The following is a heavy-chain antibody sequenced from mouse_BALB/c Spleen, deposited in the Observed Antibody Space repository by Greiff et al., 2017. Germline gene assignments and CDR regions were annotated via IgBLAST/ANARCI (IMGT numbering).Heavy chain of an antibody. J-gene: IGHJ4*01. CDR1: GYSFTSYW. D-gene: IGHD1-1*01. V-gene: IGHV1S126*01. Sequence: VKLMESGPQLVRPGASVKISCKASGYSFTSYWMHWVKQRPGQGLEWIGMIDPSDSETRLNQKFKDKATLTVDKSSSTAYMQLSSPTSEDSAVYYCARGVLRYYAMDYWGQGTSVTVSS. CDR3: ARGVLRYYAMDY. CDR2: IDPSDSET.